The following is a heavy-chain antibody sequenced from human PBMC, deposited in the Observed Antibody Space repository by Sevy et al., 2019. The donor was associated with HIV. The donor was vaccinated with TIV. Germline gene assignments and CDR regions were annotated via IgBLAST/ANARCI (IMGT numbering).Heavy chain of an antibody. CDR2: ISYDGINK. J-gene: IGHJ6*02. V-gene: IGHV3-30*18. D-gene: IGHD3-9*01. CDR1: GLSVTNNG. CDR3: AKDFTGFYGMDV. Sequence: GGSLRLSCEVSGLSVTNNGMHWVRQAPGKGLEWVAVISYDGINKYYGDSVKGRCIISRDRSKNTQYLQMNILRIEDTAVYYCAKDFTGFYGMDVWGQGTTVTVSS.